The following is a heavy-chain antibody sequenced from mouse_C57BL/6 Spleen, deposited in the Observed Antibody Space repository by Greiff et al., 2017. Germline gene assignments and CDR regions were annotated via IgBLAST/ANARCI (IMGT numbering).Heavy chain of an antibody. CDR3: ARGTTELSAY. Sequence: EVKLMESGPGLVKPSQSLSLTCFVTGYSITSGYYWNWIRQFPGNKLEWMGYISYDGSNNYNPSLKNRISITRDTSKNQFFLKLNSVTTEDTATYYCARGTTELSAYWGQGTLVTVSA. CDR2: ISYDGSN. D-gene: IGHD1-1*01. J-gene: IGHJ3*01. V-gene: IGHV3-6*01. CDR1: GYSITSGYY.